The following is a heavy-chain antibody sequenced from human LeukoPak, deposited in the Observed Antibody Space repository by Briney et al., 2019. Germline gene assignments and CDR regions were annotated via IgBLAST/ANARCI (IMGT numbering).Heavy chain of an antibody. CDR3: AKRPYSSGWPPDY. CDR2: ISYDGSNK. V-gene: IGHV3-30-3*02. CDR1: GFTFSGYP. Sequence: GKSLRLSCAASGFTFSGYPIHWVRQAPGKGLEWVAVISYDGSNKYYADSVKGRFTISRDNSKNTLYLQMNSLRAEDTAVYYCAKRPYSSGWPPDYWGQGALVTVSS. J-gene: IGHJ4*02. D-gene: IGHD6-19*01.